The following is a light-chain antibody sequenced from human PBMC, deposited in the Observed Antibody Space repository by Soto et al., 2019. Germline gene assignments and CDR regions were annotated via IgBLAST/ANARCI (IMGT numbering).Light chain of an antibody. CDR3: CSYAGSSSYV. J-gene: IGLJ1*01. CDR1: SSDIGGYNY. CDR2: TVT. V-gene: IGLV2-11*01. Sequence: QSALTQPRSVSRSPGQSVTISCTGTSSDIGGYNYVSWYQQHPGKAPKLMIYTVTKRPSGVPDRFSGSKSDNTAYLTISGLQADDEADYYCCSYAGSSSYVFGTGTKLTVL.